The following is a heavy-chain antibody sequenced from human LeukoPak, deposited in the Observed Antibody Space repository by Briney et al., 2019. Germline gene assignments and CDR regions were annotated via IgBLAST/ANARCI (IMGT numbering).Heavy chain of an antibody. D-gene: IGHD3-10*01. Sequence: GESLKISCEGSGYSFTTNWIGWVRQMPGKGLEWMGIIYPGDSDTRYSPSFQGQVTISADKSINTAYLQWGSLKASDTATYYCARHPRISTDLWSSGNYLPIDYWGQGTLVTVSS. V-gene: IGHV5-51*01. CDR3: ARHPRISTDLWSSGNYLPIDY. CDR2: IYPGDSDT. J-gene: IGHJ4*02. CDR1: GYSFTTNW.